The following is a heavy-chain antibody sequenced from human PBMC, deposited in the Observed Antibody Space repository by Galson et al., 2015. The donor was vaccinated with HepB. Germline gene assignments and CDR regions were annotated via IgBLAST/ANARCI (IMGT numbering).Heavy chain of an antibody. CDR3: ARDWGAYYYYGSGAPLSYYYYGMDV. CDR1: GFTFSSYA. Sequence: SLRLSCAASGFTFSSYAMSWVRQAPGRGLEWVSTISSGGGSTNYADSVKGRFTVSRDNSKNTLYLQLNSLTAADTAVYYCARDWGAYYYYGSGAPLSYYYYGMDVWGQGTTVTVSS. J-gene: IGHJ6*02. V-gene: IGHV3-23*01. D-gene: IGHD3-10*01. CDR2: ISSGGGST.